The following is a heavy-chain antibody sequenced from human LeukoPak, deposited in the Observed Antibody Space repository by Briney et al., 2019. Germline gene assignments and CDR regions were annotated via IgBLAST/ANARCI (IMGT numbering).Heavy chain of an antibody. Sequence: GSSVKVSCKASGGTFSSYAISWVRQAPGQGLEWMGGIIPNFGTANYAQKFQGRVTIATDESTSTAYMELSSLRSADTAVYYCASSWWGTNYYDSSGYCDRFDPLGKGTLVTVCS. V-gene: IGHV1-69*05. CDR1: GGTFSSYA. CDR3: ASSWWGTNYYDSSGYCDRFDP. J-gene: IGHJ5*02. CDR2: IIPNFGTA. D-gene: IGHD3-22*01.